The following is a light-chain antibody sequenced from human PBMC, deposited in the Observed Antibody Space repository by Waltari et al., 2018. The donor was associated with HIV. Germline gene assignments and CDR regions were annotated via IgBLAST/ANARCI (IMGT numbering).Light chain of an antibody. CDR3: SAWDSSLSAWV. J-gene: IGLJ3*02. Sequence: QAGLTQPPSVSKGLRQTATLTCTGNSNNVGYQGAAWLQQHQGHPPKPLSFRNNNRPSGISERVSASSSGNPASLTIAGLQPEDEADYYCSAWDSSLSAWVFGGGTKLTVL. CDR1: SNNVGYQG. CDR2: RNN. V-gene: IGLV10-54*01.